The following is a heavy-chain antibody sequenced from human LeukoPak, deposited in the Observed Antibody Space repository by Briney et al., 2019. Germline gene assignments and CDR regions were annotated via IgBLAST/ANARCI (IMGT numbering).Heavy chain of an antibody. D-gene: IGHD5-24*01. J-gene: IGHJ4*02. CDR1: GGTFSSYA. CDR3: ARERWLQLFDY. CDR2: IIPIFGTA. Sequence: ASVKVSRKASGGTFSSYAISWVRQAPGQGLGWMGGIIPIFGTANYAQKFQGRVTITADESTSTAYMELSSLRSEDTAVYYCARERWLQLFDYWGQGTLVTVSS. V-gene: IGHV1-69*01.